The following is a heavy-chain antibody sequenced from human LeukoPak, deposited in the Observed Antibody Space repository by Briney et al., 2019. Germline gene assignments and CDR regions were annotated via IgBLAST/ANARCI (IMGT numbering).Heavy chain of an antibody. CDR2: IQDDGATT. J-gene: IGHJ4*02. V-gene: IGHV3-30*02. D-gene: IGHD3-22*01. CDR1: GFTFSTFP. CDR3: ATQSITLVVVISPFDY. Sequence: PGGSLRLSCAASGFTFSTFPMHCVRQAPGKGLEWVALIQDDGATTNYADSVRGRFTISRDNSKSTVYLQMNSLKPDDTAVYYCATQSITLVVVISPFDYWGQGALVTVSS.